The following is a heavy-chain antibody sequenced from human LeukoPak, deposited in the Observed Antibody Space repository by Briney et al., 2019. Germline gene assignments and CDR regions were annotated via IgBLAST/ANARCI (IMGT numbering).Heavy chain of an antibody. V-gene: IGHV5-51*01. J-gene: IGHJ3*02. CDR2: IYPGDSDT. D-gene: IGHD3-22*01. Sequence: GESLKISCKGSGYSFTSYWIGWVRQMPGKGLEWMGIIYPGDSDTRYSPSFQGQVTISADKSISTAYLQWSSLKASDTAMYYCARQYYYDSGGDAFDIWGQGTMVTVSS. CDR1: GYSFTSYW. CDR3: ARQYYYDSGGDAFDI.